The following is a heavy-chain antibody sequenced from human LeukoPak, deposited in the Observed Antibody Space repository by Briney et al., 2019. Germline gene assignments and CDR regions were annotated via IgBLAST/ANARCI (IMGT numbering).Heavy chain of an antibody. CDR2: ITASSGST. Sequence: GGSLRLGCAASGLAFSTYAMSWVRQAPGKVRESVSGITASSGSTYYADSVKGRFTISRDNSKNTLYLQMNSLRAEDTAIYFCAKGYYRGDYYRNDYWGQGTLVTVSS. D-gene: IGHD3-22*01. CDR1: GLAFSTYA. J-gene: IGHJ4*02. CDR3: AKGYYRGDYYRNDY. V-gene: IGHV3-23*01.